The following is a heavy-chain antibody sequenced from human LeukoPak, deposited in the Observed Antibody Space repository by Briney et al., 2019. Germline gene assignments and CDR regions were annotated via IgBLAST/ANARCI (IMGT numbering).Heavy chain of an antibody. V-gene: IGHV3-30*01. CDR2: ISYDGSNK. J-gene: IGHJ4*02. Sequence: GRSLRLSCAASGFTFSSYAMHWVRQAPGKGLEWVAVISYDGSNKYYADSVKGRFTISRDNSKNTLYLQMNSLRAEDTAVYYCAREGRWELLGSFDYWGQGTLVTVSS. D-gene: IGHD1-26*01. CDR3: AREGRWELLGSFDY. CDR1: GFTFSSYA.